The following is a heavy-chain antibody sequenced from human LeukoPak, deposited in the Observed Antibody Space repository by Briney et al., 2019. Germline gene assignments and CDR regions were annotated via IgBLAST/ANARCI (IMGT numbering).Heavy chain of an antibody. D-gene: IGHD3-16*01. CDR1: GYTFTNYY. J-gene: IGHJ4*01. CDR3: AREEEGGTFDY. V-gene: IGHV1-46*01. Sequence: ASVKVSCKASGYTFTNYYMHWVRQAPGQGLEWMGIIRHSGGTIYAQKFQGRVAMTGDTSTSTVYMELSSLRSEDTALYSCAREEEGGTFDYWGQGTLVTVSS. CDR2: IRHSGGT.